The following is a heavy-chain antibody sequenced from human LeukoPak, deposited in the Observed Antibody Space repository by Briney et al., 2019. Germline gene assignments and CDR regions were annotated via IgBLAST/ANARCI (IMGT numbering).Heavy chain of an antibody. V-gene: IGHV3-48*03. Sequence: GGSLRLSCAAPGFTFSYYEMIWVRQAPGKGLEWVSYITGGSTTKNYADSVKGRFTISRDNAKNSLYLQMNSLRAEDTAVYYCARGLAITMVRGVITKPHFDYWGQGTLVTVSS. CDR2: ITGGSTTK. D-gene: IGHD3-10*01. J-gene: IGHJ4*02. CDR3: ARGLAITMVRGVITKPHFDY. CDR1: GFTFSYYE.